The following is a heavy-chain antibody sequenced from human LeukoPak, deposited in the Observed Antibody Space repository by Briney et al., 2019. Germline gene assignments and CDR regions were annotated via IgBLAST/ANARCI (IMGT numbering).Heavy chain of an antibody. J-gene: IGHJ4*02. CDR3: AKDDRWLQFCC. D-gene: IGHD5-24*01. V-gene: IGHV3-30*02. CDR1: GFTFSGYG. CDR2: TRYDEDNK. Sequence: GGSLRLSCAASGFTFSGYGMNWVRQAPGKGLEWVAFTRYDEDNKYYADSVKGRFTISRDNSKNTLYLQMNSLRAEDTAVYYCAKDDRWLQFCCWGQGTLVTVSA.